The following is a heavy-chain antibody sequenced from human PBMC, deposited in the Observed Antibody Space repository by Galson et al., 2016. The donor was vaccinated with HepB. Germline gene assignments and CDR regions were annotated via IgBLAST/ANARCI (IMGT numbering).Heavy chain of an antibody. Sequence: QSGAEVKKPGESLKISCEASGYNFTSYWIGWVRQMPGKGLEWMGIIYPGDSDTRYSPSFQGQVTISADKSINTAYLQWRSPKASNIAMYYCARGRTTMVRAVYSSRNWYFDLWGRGTLVTVSS. D-gene: IGHD3-10*01. J-gene: IGHJ2*01. CDR3: ARGRTTMVRAVYSSRNWYFDL. CDR1: GYNFTSYW. V-gene: IGHV5-51*01. CDR2: IYPGDSDT.